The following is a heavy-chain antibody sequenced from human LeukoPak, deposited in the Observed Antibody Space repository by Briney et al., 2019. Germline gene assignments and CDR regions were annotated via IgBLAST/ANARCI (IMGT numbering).Heavy chain of an antibody. CDR3: ARVSHYYGSEIEY. CDR2: ISAYNGNT. Sequence: ASVKVSRKASGYTFTSYGIAWVRQAPGQGLEWMGWISAYNGNTNYAQKVQGRVTMTTDTSTSTAYMELRSLRSDDTAVYYCARVSHYYGSEIEYWGQGTLVTVSS. D-gene: IGHD3-10*01. J-gene: IGHJ4*02. V-gene: IGHV1-18*01. CDR1: GYTFTSYG.